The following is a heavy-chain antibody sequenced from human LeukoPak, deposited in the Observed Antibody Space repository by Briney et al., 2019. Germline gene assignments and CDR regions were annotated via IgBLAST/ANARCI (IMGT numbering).Heavy chain of an antibody. V-gene: IGHV3-21*01. D-gene: IGHD3-16*02. CDR1: GFTFSNHW. CDR3: ASDRFQRLGELSAWDY. J-gene: IGHJ4*02. Sequence: PGGSLRLSCAASGFTFSNHWMHWVRQAPGKGLEWVSSISSSSSYIYYADSVKGRFTISRDSAKNSLYLQMNSLRAEDTAVYYCASDRFQRLGELSAWDYWGQGTLVTVSS. CDR2: ISSSSSYI.